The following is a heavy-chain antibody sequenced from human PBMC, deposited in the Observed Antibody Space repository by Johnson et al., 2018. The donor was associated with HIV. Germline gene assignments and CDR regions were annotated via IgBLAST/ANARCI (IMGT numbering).Heavy chain of an antibody. CDR2: INGDGSRT. D-gene: IGHD3-22*01. CDR3: ARERNMIVVDDDAFDI. CDR1: GFTFSDHW. J-gene: IGHJ3*02. Sequence: VQLVESGGGLVQPGGSLRLSCGASGFTFSDHWMQWVRQAPGKGLVWVSRINGDGSRTSYADSVKGRFTIARDNAKNTLFLEMNSLRAEDTAVYYCARERNMIVVDDDAFDIWGQGTMVTVSS. V-gene: IGHV3-74*01.